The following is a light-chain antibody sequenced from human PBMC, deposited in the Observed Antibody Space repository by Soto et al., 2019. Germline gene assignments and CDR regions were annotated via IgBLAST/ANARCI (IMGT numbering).Light chain of an antibody. Sequence: EIQMTQSPSSMSASVGDRVTITCQASQDTSNYLNWYQQKPGKAPKLLIYDASNLETGVPSRFSGSGSGTDFNLTISSLQPDDFATYYCQHYNSYSETFGQGTKV. CDR1: QDTSNY. V-gene: IGKV1-33*01. J-gene: IGKJ1*01. CDR3: QHYNSYSET. CDR2: DAS.